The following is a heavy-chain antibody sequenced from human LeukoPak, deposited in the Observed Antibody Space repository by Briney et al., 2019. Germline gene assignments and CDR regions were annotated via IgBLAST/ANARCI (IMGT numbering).Heavy chain of an antibody. D-gene: IGHD6-13*01. J-gene: IGHJ6*02. V-gene: IGHV3-30-3*01. Sequence: GGSLRLSCAASGFTFSSYAMSWVRQAPGKGLEWVAVISYDGSNKYYADSVKGRFTISRDNSKNTLYLQMNSLRAEDTAVYYCASLYSSPLGMDVWGQGTTVTVSS. CDR3: ASLYSSPLGMDV. CDR1: GFTFSSYA. CDR2: ISYDGSNK.